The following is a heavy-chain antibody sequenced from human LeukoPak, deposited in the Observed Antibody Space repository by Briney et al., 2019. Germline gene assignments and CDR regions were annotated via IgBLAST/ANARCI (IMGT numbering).Heavy chain of an antibody. Sequence: GSLRLSCAASGFTFSSYAMSWIRQPPGKGLEWIGYIYYSGTTNYNPSLKSRVSMSVDTSKNQFSLKLSSVTAADTAVYYCARLTGDYVRYYYYYMDVWGKGTTVTISS. J-gene: IGHJ6*03. CDR1: GFTFSSYA. CDR3: ARLTGDYVRYYYYYMDV. V-gene: IGHV4-59*08. CDR2: IYYSGTT. D-gene: IGHD4-17*01.